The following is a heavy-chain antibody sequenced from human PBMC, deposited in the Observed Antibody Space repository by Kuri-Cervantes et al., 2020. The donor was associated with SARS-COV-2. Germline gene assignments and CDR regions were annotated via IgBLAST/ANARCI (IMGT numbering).Heavy chain of an antibody. CDR3: ARVAGEGPIYFFYIDV. Sequence: GGSLRLSCAASGFTFSSYSMNWVRQAPGKGLEWVSSISSSSSYIYYADSVTGRFTISRDNDKNPLYLHMNSLRDDDTAVYYCARVAGEGPIYFFYIDVRGKGTTVTVSS. D-gene: IGHD2-21*01. J-gene: IGHJ6*03. V-gene: IGHV3-21*01. CDR2: ISSSSSYI. CDR1: GFTFSSYS.